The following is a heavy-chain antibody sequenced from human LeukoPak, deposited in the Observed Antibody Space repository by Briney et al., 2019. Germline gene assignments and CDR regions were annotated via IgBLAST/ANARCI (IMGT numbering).Heavy chain of an antibody. CDR3: ATVLSWEMATNV. Sequence: SETLSLTCTVSGGSISSYYWSWIRQPPGKGLEWIGYIYYSGSTNYNPSLKSRVTISVDTSKNQFSLKLSSVTAADTAVYYCATVLSWEMATNVWGQGTLVTVSS. CDR2: IYYSGST. V-gene: IGHV4-59*08. CDR1: GGSISSYY. J-gene: IGHJ4*02. D-gene: IGHD5-24*01.